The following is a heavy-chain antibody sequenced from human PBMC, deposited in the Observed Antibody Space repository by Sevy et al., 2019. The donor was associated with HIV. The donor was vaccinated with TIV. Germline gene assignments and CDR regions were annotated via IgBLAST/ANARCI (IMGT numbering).Heavy chain of an antibody. CDR3: ARSDREFVFDY. V-gene: IGHV3-30*14. CDR1: GFTFSSYA. J-gene: IGHJ4*02. D-gene: IGHD3-22*01. CDR2: ISYDGSNK. Sequence: GGSLRLSCAASGFTFSSYAMHWVRQAPGKGLEWVAVISYDGSNKYYADSVKGRFTISIDNSKNTLYLQMNSLRAEDTAVYYCARSDREFVFDYWGQGTLVTVSS.